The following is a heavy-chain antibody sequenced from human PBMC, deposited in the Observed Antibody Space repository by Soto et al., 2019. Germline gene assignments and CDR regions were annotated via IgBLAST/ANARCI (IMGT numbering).Heavy chain of an antibody. J-gene: IGHJ4*02. CDR1: GFTCNAYA. V-gene: IGHV3-23*01. CDR3: ARVASDYINSVDN. CDR2: IGGSGGNR. Sequence: EVQLLESGGGLVQPGGSLRLSCAASGFTCNAYAMTWVRQAPGKGLEWVSAIGGSGGNRYYADSVRGRFTISRDNSKDTVDLQMNSLRVEDTAVYYCARVASDYINSVDNWGQGILVTVSS. D-gene: IGHD4-4*01.